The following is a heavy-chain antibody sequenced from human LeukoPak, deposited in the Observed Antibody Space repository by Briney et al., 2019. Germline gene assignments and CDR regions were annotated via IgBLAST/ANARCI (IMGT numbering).Heavy chain of an antibody. D-gene: IGHD4-23*01. CDR1: GGTFSSYA. CDR3: ARDLGGNIYYFDY. J-gene: IGHJ4*02. CDR2: IIPIFGTA. Sequence: GASVKVSCKASGGTFSSYAISWVRQAPGQGLEWMGGIIPIFGTANYAQKFQGRVTITADESTSTAYMELSSLRSEDTAVYYCARDLGGNIYYFDYWGQGTLVTVSS. V-gene: IGHV1-69*01.